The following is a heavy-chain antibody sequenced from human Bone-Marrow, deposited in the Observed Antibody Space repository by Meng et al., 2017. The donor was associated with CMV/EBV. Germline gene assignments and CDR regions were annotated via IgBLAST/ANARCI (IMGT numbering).Heavy chain of an antibody. CDR2: IYGGGDT. CDR1: GFSASDNY. Sequence: GSLRLSCAASGFSASDNYMTWVRQAPGKGLEWVSAIYGGGDTYYVDSVKGRFTISRDNSKNTVYLQMNSLRAEDTAVYYCARDPWAPDAFDIWGQGTMVTVSS. D-gene: IGHD1-26*01. J-gene: IGHJ3*02. CDR3: ARDPWAPDAFDI. V-gene: IGHV3-53*01.